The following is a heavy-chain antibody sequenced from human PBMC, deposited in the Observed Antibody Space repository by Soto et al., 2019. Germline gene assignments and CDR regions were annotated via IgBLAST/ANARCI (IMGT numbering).Heavy chain of an antibody. D-gene: IGHD3-10*01. J-gene: IGHJ4*02. CDR3: ARDKSLMVRSPPLGY. Sequence: ASVKVSCKASGYTFTSYYMHWVRQAPGQGLEWMGWINPNSGGTNYAQKFQGRVTMTRDTSISTAYMELSRLRSDDTAVYYCARDKSLMVRSPPLGYWGQRTLVTVSS. CDR1: GYTFTSYY. V-gene: IGHV1-2*02. CDR2: INPNSGGT.